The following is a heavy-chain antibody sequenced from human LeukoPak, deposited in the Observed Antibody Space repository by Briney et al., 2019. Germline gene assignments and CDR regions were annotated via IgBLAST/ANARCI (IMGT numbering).Heavy chain of an antibody. V-gene: IGHV1-69*13. CDR3: ARDYYGSGSYYPTDY. CDR2: IIPIFGAA. D-gene: IGHD3-10*01. J-gene: IGHJ4*02. Sequence: ASVKVSCKASGGTFSSYAISWVRQAPGQGLEWMGGIIPIFGAANYAQKFQGRVTITADESTSTAYMELSRLRSDDTAVYYCARDYYGSGSYYPTDYWGQGTLVTVSS. CDR1: GGTFSSYA.